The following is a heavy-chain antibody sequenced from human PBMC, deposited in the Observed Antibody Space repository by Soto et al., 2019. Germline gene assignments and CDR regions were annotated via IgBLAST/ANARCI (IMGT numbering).Heavy chain of an antibody. Sequence: QVQLVESGGGVVQPGRSLRLSCAASGFTFSSSVMHWVRQAPGKGLEWVAVISYDGSVRDYADSVRGRFTISRDNSKNTLYLQMNSLRAEDTAVYYCAKARLTSVVKKGPDGFDIWGQGTMVTVSS. J-gene: IGHJ3*02. CDR2: ISYDGSVR. CDR3: AKARLTSVVKKGPDGFDI. CDR1: GFTFSSSV. V-gene: IGHV3-30*18. D-gene: IGHD4-17*01.